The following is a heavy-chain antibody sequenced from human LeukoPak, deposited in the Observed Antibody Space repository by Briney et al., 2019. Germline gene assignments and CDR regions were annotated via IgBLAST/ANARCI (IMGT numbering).Heavy chain of an antibody. Sequence: GGSLRLSCAASEFTFSSYAMHWIRQAPGKGLEWVAVISYDGSNKYYADSVKGRFTISRDNSKNTLYLQMNSLRAEDTAVYYCAREAGCGGNWFDPWGQGTLVTVSS. CDR3: AREAGCGGNWFDP. J-gene: IGHJ5*02. CDR1: EFTFSSYA. CDR2: ISYDGSNK. V-gene: IGHV3-30*01.